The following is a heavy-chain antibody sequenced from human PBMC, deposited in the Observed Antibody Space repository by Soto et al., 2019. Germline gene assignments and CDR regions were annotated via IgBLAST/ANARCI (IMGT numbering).Heavy chain of an antibody. CDR3: AKADGEQWLIPHLDN. V-gene: IGHV3-23*01. CDR1: GFNFKKFA. Sequence: PGGSLRLSCEDSGFNFKKFAMGWVRRAPGEGLEWVSGISCCGGSTLYADSVKGRFSLARDDSKNTLSLQLNSLRVEDTAHYYCAKADGEQWLIPHLDNWGQGTQVAVSS. D-gene: IGHD6-19*01. J-gene: IGHJ1*01. CDR2: ISCCGGST.